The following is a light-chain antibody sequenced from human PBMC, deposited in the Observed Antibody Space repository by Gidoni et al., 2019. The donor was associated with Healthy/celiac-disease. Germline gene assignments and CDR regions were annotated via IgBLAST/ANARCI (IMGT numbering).Light chain of an antibody. CDR3: QQYNSYPRT. Sequence: IQMTQSPSTLSASVGDRVTITCRASQSISSWLAWYQQKPGKVPKLLIYDASSLESGVPSRFSGSGSGTEFTLTISSLQPDDFATYDCQQYNSYPRTFXQXTKVEIK. V-gene: IGKV1-5*01. CDR1: QSISSW. CDR2: DAS. J-gene: IGKJ1*01.